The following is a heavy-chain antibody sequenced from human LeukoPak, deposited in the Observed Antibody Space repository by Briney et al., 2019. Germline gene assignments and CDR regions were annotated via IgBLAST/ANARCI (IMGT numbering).Heavy chain of an antibody. CDR3: AKGGVTSSYFDY. D-gene: IGHD4-23*01. V-gene: IGHV3-48*01. J-gene: IGHJ4*02. CDR2: ISSSGTTI. CDR1: GFTFSSYS. Sequence: GGSLRLSCAASGFTFSSYSMNWVRQAPGKGLEWVSYISSSGTTIHYADSVKGRFTISRDNSKNTLYLQMNSLRAEDTAVYYCAKGGVTSSYFDYWGQGTLVTVSS.